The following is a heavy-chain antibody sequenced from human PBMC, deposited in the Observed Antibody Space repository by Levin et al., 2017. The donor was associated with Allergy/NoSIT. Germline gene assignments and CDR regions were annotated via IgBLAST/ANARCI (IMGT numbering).Heavy chain of an antibody. J-gene: IGHJ4*02. CDR3: ARVTRLVDFDY. V-gene: IGHV1-69*04. D-gene: IGHD3-9*01. CDR2: IIPILGIA. CDR1: GGTFSSYA. Sequence: SVKVSCKASGGTFSSYAISWVRQAPGQGLEWMGRIIPILGIANYAQKFQGRVTITADKSTSTAYMELSSLRSEDTAVYYCARVTRLVDFDYWGQGTLVTVSS.